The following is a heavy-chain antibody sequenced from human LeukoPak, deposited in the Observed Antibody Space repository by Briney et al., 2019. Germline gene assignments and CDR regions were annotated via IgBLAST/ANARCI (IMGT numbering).Heavy chain of an antibody. CDR2: IYYSGST. J-gene: IGHJ4*02. CDR1: GGSISSSSYC. Sequence: SETLSLTCTVSGGSISSSSYCWGWIRQPPGKGLEWIGSIYYSGSTYYNPSLKSRVTISVDTSKNQFSLKLSSVTAADTAVYYCARTMEPYQDFDYWGQGTLVTVSS. D-gene: IGHD3-10*01. CDR3: ARTMEPYQDFDY. V-gene: IGHV4-39*07.